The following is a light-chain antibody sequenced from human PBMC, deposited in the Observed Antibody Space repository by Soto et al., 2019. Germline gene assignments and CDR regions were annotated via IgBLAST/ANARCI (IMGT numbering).Light chain of an antibody. J-gene: IGKJ1*01. V-gene: IGKV3-20*01. Sequence: EIVLTQSPGTLSLSPGEGATLSCRASQTVNSRYLAWYQQKPGQAPRLLIYGASSRATGIPDRVSGSGSGTDFTLSIRRLEPEDFAMYYCQQYGNSLWTFGQGTKVEI. CDR2: GAS. CDR3: QQYGNSLWT. CDR1: QTVNSRY.